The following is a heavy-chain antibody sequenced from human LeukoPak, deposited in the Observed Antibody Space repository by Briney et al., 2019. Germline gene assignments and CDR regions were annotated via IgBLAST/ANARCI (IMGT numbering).Heavy chain of an antibody. J-gene: IGHJ4*02. CDR1: GYTFTSYD. CDR3: AREWGLESSGYYYAY. CDR2: ITPIFGTA. V-gene: IGHV1-69*13. D-gene: IGHD3-22*01. Sequence: ASVKVSCKASGYTFTSYDISWVRQAPGQGFEWMGGITPIFGTANFAQKFQGRVSITADESTSTAFMELSSLRSEDTAVYYCAREWGLESSGYYYAYWGQGTLVTVSS.